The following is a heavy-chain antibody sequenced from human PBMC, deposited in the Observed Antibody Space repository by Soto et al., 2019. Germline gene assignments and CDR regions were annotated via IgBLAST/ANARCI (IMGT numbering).Heavy chain of an antibody. CDR2: ISYAGSNK. D-gene: IGHD3-22*01. V-gene: IGHV3-30-3*01. Sequence: QVQLVESGGGVVQPGRSLRLSCAASGFTFSSYAMHWVRQAPGKGLEWVAVISYAGSNKYYADSVKGRFTISRDNSKNTLYLQMNSLRAEDTAVYYCARPLWRDYYNWGYFDLWGRGTLVTVSS. CDR1: GFTFSSYA. J-gene: IGHJ2*01. CDR3: ARPLWRDYYNWGYFDL.